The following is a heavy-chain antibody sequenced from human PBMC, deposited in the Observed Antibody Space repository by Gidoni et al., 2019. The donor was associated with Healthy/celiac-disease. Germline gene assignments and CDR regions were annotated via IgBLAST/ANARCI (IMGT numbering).Heavy chain of an antibody. CDR1: GFTFSSYL. Sequence: LVQPGGSLRLSCAASGFTFSSYLMSWVRQAPGKGLEWVANIKQDGSEKYYVDSVKGRFTISRDNAKNSLYLQMNSLRAEDTAVYYCAREKEDWYFDLWGRGTLVTVSS. V-gene: IGHV3-7*01. J-gene: IGHJ2*01. CDR2: IKQDGSEK. CDR3: AREKEDWYFDL.